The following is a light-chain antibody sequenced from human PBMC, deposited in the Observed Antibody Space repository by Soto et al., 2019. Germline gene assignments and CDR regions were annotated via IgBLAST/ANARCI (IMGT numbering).Light chain of an antibody. CDR3: CSYAGSSALL. CDR2: EGS. V-gene: IGLV2-23*01. J-gene: IGLJ2*01. CDR1: SSDVGSYNH. Sequence: QSALTQPASVSGSPGQSITISCTGTSSDVGSYNHVSWYQQHPGKAPKLIIYEGSKRPPGASNRFSGSKSGNTASLTISGLQTDDEADYFCCSYAGSSALLFGAGTKLTVL.